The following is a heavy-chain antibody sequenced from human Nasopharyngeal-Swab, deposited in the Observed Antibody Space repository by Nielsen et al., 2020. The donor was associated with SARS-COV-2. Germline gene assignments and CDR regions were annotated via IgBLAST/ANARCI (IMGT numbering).Heavy chain of an antibody. V-gene: IGHV3-33*01. Sequence: GRSLRLSCAASGFTFSSYGMHWVRQAPGKGLEWVAVMWYDGSNKYYADSVKGRFTISRDNSKNTLYLQMNSLRAEDTAVYYCARDDSSGYYSFFDYWGQGTLVTVSS. J-gene: IGHJ4*02. D-gene: IGHD3-22*01. CDR2: MWYDGSNK. CDR1: GFTFSSYG. CDR3: ARDDSSGYYSFFDY.